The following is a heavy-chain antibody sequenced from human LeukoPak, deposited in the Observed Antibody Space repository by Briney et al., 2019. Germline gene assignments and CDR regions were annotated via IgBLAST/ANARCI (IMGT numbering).Heavy chain of an antibody. Sequence: ASVKVSCKASGYTFTGYYMHWVRQAPGQGPEWMGWMNPNSGGTNYAQKFQGRVTMTRDTSISTAYMELSRLRSDDTAVFYCAREEVIAAAGPTLDYWGQGALVTVSS. D-gene: IGHD6-13*01. V-gene: IGHV1-2*02. J-gene: IGHJ4*02. CDR3: AREEVIAAAGPTLDY. CDR1: GYTFTGYY. CDR2: MNPNSGGT.